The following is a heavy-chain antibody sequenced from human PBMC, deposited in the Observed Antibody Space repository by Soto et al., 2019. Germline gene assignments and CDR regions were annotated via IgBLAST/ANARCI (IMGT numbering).Heavy chain of an antibody. J-gene: IGHJ5*02. V-gene: IGHV3-48*01. Sequence: EVQLVESGGGLVQPGGSLRLSCAASGFSFSTYAMNWVRQAPGKGLEWLSYISSSSGAIHYADSVQGRFTTSRDNGKNSLYLQMNSLRAEDTAVYYCVRAQNFGISWGQGTLVTVSS. CDR2: ISSSSGAI. CDR1: GFSFSTYA. D-gene: IGHD3-10*01. CDR3: VRAQNFGIS.